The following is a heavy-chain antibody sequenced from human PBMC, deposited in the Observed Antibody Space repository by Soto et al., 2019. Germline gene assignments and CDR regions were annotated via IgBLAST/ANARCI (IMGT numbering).Heavy chain of an antibody. CDR2: IYYRGST. D-gene: IGHD1-26*01. V-gene: IGHV4-34*09. CDR1: GGSFSGYY. J-gene: IGHJ4*02. Sequence: TSETLSLTCAVYGGSFSGYYWSWIRQTPGKGLEWIGYIYYRGSTYYNQSLKSRVTISVDTSMNQFSLTLTSVTAADTAVYYCARDPARGGGSYLGYFDYWGQGTPVTVSS. CDR3: ARDPARGGGSYLGYFDY.